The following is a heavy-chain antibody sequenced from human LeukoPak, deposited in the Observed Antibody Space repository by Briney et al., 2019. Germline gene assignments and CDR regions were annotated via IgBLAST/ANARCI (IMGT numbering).Heavy chain of an antibody. CDR1: GFSFSTYA. Sequence: GGSLRLSCGASGFSFSTYAMNWVRQAPGKGLEWVASINGRSDYIYYADSVKGRFTISRDNAKNSLYLQMDSLRAADTAVYYCARLRSSGSVYYYYYMDVWGKGTTVTISS. V-gene: IGHV3-21*01. D-gene: IGHD3-10*01. CDR3: ARLRSSGSVYYYYYMDV. CDR2: INGRSDYI. J-gene: IGHJ6*03.